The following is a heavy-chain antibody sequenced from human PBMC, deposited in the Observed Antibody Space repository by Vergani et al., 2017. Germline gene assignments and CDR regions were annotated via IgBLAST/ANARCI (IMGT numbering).Heavy chain of an antibody. D-gene: IGHD1-26*01. CDR2: ISSSGSTI. CDR3: ARGGSYLFYFDY. CDR1: GFTFSSYA. Sequence: EVQLVESGGGLVQPGGSLRLSCAASGFTFSSYAMNWVRQAPGKGLEWVSYISSSGSTIYYADSVKGRFTISRDNAKNSLYLQMNSLRAEDTAVYYCARGGSYLFYFDYWGQGTLVTVSS. V-gene: IGHV3-48*03. J-gene: IGHJ4*02.